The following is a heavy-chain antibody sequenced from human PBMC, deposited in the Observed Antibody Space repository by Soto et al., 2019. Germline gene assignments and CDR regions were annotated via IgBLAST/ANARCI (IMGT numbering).Heavy chain of an antibody. CDR1: GYSFTSYW. D-gene: IGHD5-12*01. CDR3: ASGGDGYNYPHNWFDP. Sequence: GESLKISCKGSGYSFTSYWISWVRQMPGKGLEWMGRIDPSDSYTNYSPSFQGHVTISADKSISTAYLQWSSLKASDTAMYYCASGGDGYNYPHNWFDPWGQGTLVTV. CDR2: IDPSDSYT. J-gene: IGHJ5*02. V-gene: IGHV5-10-1*01.